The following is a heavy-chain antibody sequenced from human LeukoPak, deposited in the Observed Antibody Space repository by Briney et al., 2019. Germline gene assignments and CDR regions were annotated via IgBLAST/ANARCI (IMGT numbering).Heavy chain of an antibody. CDR2: INYSGSS. J-gene: IGHJ6*02. V-gene: IGHV4-59*01. Sequence: SETLSLTCAVSGGSISSYYWGWIRQPPGKGLEWIGYINYSGSSNHNPYLKSRVTISVDTSKNQFSLKLSSVTAADTAVYYCARGTYYYYGMDVWGQGTTVTVSS. CDR3: ARGTYYYYGMDV. CDR1: GGSISSYY.